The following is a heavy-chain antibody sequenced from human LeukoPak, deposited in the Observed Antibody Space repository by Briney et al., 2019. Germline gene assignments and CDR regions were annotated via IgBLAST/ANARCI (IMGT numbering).Heavy chain of an antibody. V-gene: IGHV5-51*01. CDR1: GYSFTSYW. D-gene: IGHD3-22*01. Sequence: GESLKISCKGSGYSFTSYWIGWVRQMPGKGLEWMGIIYPGDSDTRYSPSFQGRVTISADKSISTAYLQWSSLKASDTAMYYCARRYYYDSGGYYFDYWGQGTLVTVSS. CDR2: IYPGDSDT. CDR3: ARRYYYDSGGYYFDY. J-gene: IGHJ4*02.